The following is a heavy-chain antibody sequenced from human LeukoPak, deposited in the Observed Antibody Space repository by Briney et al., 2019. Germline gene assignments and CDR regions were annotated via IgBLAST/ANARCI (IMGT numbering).Heavy chain of an antibody. V-gene: IGHV3-74*01. Sequence: GGSLRLSCAASGFTFSSYWMHWVRQAPGKGLVWVSRINSDGSSTSYADPVKGRFTISRDNAKNTLYLQMNSLRAEDTAVYYCARALRYSSPFDYWGQGTLVTVSS. J-gene: IGHJ4*02. CDR3: ARALRYSSPFDY. CDR2: INSDGSST. CDR1: GFTFSSYW. D-gene: IGHD6-13*01.